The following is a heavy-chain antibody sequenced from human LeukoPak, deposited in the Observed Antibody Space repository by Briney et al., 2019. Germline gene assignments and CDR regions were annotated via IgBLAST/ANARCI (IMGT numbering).Heavy chain of an antibody. Sequence: GGSLRLFCVASGHPLCRYGMNGVRQSPEGGLEGGSSITSSSIYKFYGDSMKGRFTISRDNTKNSMYLQMHSLRAEDTAVYYCARDGITMRILEYWGQGTLVTVSS. J-gene: IGHJ4*02. D-gene: IGHD3-10*01. V-gene: IGHV3-21*01. CDR1: GHPLCRYG. CDR3: ARDGITMRILEY. CDR2: ITSSSIYK.